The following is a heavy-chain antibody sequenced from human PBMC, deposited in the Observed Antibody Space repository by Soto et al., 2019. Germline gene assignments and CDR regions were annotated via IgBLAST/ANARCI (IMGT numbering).Heavy chain of an antibody. CDR2: IIPIFGTA. Sequence: QVQLVQSGAEVKKPGSSVKVSCKASGGTFSSYAISWVRQAPGQGLEWMGGIIPIFGTANYAQKFQGRVTXXXXXXXXXXXXXXXXXXXXXXXXXYCAXXXXXXXYYYGMDVWGQGTTVTVSS. J-gene: IGHJ6*02. CDR1: GGTFSSYA. D-gene: IGHD2-8*02. CDR3: AXXXXXXXYYYGMDV. V-gene: IGHV1-69*05.